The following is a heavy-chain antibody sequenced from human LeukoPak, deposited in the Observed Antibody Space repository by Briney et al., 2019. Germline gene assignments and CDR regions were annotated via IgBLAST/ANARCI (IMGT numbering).Heavy chain of an antibody. CDR3: ARGFEDYDILTGRYYYYYGMDV. V-gene: IGHV4-59*01. Sequence: MSLETLSLTCTVSGGSISSYYWSWIRQPPGKGLEWIGYIYYSGSTNYNPSLKSRVTISVDTSKNQFSLKLSSVTAADTAVYYCARGFEDYDILTGRYYYYYGMDVWGQGTTVTVSS. CDR1: GGSISSYY. J-gene: IGHJ6*02. D-gene: IGHD3-9*01. CDR2: IYYSGST.